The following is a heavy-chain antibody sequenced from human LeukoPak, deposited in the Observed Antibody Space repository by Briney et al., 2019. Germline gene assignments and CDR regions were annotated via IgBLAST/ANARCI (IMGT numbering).Heavy chain of an antibody. J-gene: IGHJ5*02. CDR2: IYPGDSDT. V-gene: IGHV5-51*01. Sequence: GESLKISCMGSGYSFTSYWIGWVRQMPGKGLEWMGIIYPGDSDTRYSPSFQGQVTISADKSISTAYLQWSSLKASDTAMYYCARRDIDSGSKHYNWFDPWGQGTLVTVSS. D-gene: IGHD3-10*01. CDR1: GYSFTSYW. CDR3: ARRDIDSGSKHYNWFDP.